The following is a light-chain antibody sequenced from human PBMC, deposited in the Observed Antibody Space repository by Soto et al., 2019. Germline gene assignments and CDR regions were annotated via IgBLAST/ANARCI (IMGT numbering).Light chain of an antibody. CDR2: GAS. CDR3: QQYGSSPGT. J-gene: IGKJ2*01. Sequence: VLTQSPGTLSLSPGERATLSCRASQNVNNNYLAWYQQKPGQAPSLLIRGASSRATGLPDRFSGSGSGTAFTLTISRLEPEDFAVYYCQQYGSSPGTFGQGTKLEIK. CDR1: QNVNNNY. V-gene: IGKV3-20*01.